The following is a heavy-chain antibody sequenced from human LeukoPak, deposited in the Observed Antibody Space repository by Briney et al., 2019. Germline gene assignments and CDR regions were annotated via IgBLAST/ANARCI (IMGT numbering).Heavy chain of an antibody. V-gene: IGHV4-59*12. CDR2: MHNSGST. D-gene: IGHD3-10*01. CDR1: GDSIRSNF. CDR3: AKSNGYGLIDI. J-gene: IGHJ3*02. Sequence: SETLSLTCTVSGDSIRSNFWSWIRQPPGKGLEWIGYMHNSGSTNFNPSLKSRVTISLDTSRNQFSLKLNSVTAANTAVYYCAKSNGYGLIDIWGQGTMVTVSS.